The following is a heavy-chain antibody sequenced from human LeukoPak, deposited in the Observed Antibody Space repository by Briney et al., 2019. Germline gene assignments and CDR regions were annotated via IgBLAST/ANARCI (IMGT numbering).Heavy chain of an antibody. CDR1: GFTFSSYE. Sequence: GGSLRLSCAASGFTFSSYEMNWVRQAPGKGLEWVSGINWNGGSTGYADSVKGRFTISRDNAKNSLYLQMSSLRAEDTALYYCAREEGGYFDYWGQGTLVTVSS. CDR2: INWNGGST. CDR3: AREEGGYFDY. D-gene: IGHD3-16*01. V-gene: IGHV3-20*04. J-gene: IGHJ4*02.